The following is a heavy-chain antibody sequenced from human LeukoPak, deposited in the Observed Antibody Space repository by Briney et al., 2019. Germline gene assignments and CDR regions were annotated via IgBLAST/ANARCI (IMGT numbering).Heavy chain of an antibody. CDR2: IRYDGSNK. CDR1: GFTFSSYG. J-gene: IGHJ4*02. D-gene: IGHD3-22*01. V-gene: IGHV3-30*02. Sequence: GGSLRLSCAASGFTFSSYGMHWVRQAPGKGLEWVAFIRYDGSNKYYADSVKGRFTISRDNSKNTLYLQMNSLKPDDTAVYYCATQSITLVVVISPFDYWGQGTLATVSS. CDR3: ATQSITLVVVISPFDY.